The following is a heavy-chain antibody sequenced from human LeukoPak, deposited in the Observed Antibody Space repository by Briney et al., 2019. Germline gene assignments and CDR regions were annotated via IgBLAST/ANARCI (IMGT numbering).Heavy chain of an antibody. Sequence: GGSLRLSCAASGFTFNNYGMRLVCQAPGKGLEWVSGINWNGGDTRYADSVKGRFTISRDNAKNSLYLQMNSLRAEDMALYFCARGVRDGFNFYPYYMDVWGKGTTVTVSS. CDR1: GFTFNNYG. CDR3: ARGVRDGFNFYPYYMDV. CDR2: INWNGGDT. V-gene: IGHV3-20*04. J-gene: IGHJ6*03. D-gene: IGHD5-24*01.